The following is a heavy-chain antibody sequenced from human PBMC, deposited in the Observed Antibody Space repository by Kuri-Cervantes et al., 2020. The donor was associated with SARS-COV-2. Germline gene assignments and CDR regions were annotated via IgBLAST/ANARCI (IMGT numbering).Heavy chain of an antibody. CDR1: GFTFDDYA. Sequence: GGSLRLSCAASGFTFDDYAMHWVRQAPGKGLEWVSGISWNSGSIGYADSVKGRFTLSRDNAKNTLYLQMNSLRAEDTAVYYCARDSGSSFDYWGQGTLVTVSS. V-gene: IGHV3-9*01. CDR3: ARDSGSSFDY. J-gene: IGHJ4*02. CDR2: ISWNSGSI. D-gene: IGHD6-6*01.